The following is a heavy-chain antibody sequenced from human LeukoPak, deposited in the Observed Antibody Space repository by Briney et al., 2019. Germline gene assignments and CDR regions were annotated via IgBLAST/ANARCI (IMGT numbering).Heavy chain of an antibody. CDR3: ATDWANKLWLLY. Sequence: ASVKVSCKASGYTFAGYYMHWVRQAPGQGLEWMGGFDPEDGETIYAQKFQGRVTMTEDTSTDTAYMELSSLRSEDTAVYYCATDWANKLWLLYWGQGTLVTVSS. V-gene: IGHV1-24*01. D-gene: IGHD5-18*01. CDR2: FDPEDGET. J-gene: IGHJ4*02. CDR1: GYTFAGYY.